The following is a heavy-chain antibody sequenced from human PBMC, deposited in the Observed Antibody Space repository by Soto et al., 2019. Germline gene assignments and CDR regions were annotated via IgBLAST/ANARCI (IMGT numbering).Heavy chain of an antibody. CDR3: ATTRGLAVGGSFDY. Sequence: SETLSLTCIVSGGSITRRSSYWAWIRQPPGKGLEWVGTFYDGNTYHNPSLRSRITIAVDTSKNQFSLKLNSVAAAGTAFYYCATTRGLAVGGSFDYWGQGMLVTVSS. D-gene: IGHD3-10*01. J-gene: IGHJ4*02. V-gene: IGHV4-39*01. CDR2: FYDGNT. CDR1: GGSITRRSSY.